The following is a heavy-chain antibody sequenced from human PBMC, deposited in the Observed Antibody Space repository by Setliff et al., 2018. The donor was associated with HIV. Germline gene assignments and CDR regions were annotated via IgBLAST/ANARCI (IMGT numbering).Heavy chain of an antibody. J-gene: IGHJ4*02. V-gene: IGHV1-69*10. CDR3: ARDVSTGDLDY. CDR2: IIPILGIA. CDR1: GGTFSSYA. D-gene: IGHD7-27*01. Sequence: GASVMVSCKASGGTFSSYAISWVRQAPGQGLEWMGEIIPILGIANYAQKFQGRVTITTDESTSTVYMELSSLRSEDTAVYYCARDVSTGDLDYWGQGTLVTVSS.